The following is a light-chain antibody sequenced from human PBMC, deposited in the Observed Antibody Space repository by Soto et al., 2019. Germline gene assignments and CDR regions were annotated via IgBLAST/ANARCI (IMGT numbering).Light chain of an antibody. V-gene: IGKV3-20*01. CDR3: QQYGSSPSIN. CDR2: VAS. Sequence: EIVLTQSPVTFSLSPGEKDTLSCSASQIVSSSYLAWYQQKPGQAPRLLIYVASSRATGIPDRFSGSGSGTDFTLTISRLEPEDFAVYYCQQYGSSPSINCGQGTRLEIK. J-gene: IGKJ5*01. CDR1: QIVSSSY.